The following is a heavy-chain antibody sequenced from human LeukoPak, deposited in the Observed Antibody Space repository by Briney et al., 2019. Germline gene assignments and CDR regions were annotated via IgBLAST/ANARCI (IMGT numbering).Heavy chain of an antibody. Sequence: GGSLRLSCEASGFTFTTYSMTWVRQAPGKGLEWVSSISISNTYINYADSVKGRFTVSRDNAKNSLYLQMNSLRAEDTALYYCARSTRDYYDSSGYSEYFQHWGQGTLVTVSS. CDR3: ARSTRDYYDSSGYSEYFQH. D-gene: IGHD3-22*01. CDR2: ISISNTYI. V-gene: IGHV3-21*04. CDR1: GFTFTTYS. J-gene: IGHJ1*01.